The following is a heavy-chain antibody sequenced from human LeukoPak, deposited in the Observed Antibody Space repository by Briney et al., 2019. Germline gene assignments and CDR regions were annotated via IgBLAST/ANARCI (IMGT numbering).Heavy chain of an antibody. CDR1: GITVSSNY. V-gene: IGHV3-53*01. CDR2: IYSGGST. J-gene: IGHJ5*02. CDR3: AKSRPSYSSSWYDH. Sequence: QPGGSLRLSCAASGITVSSNYMNWVRQAPGKGLEWVAIIYSGGSTYYADSVKGRFTISRDNSKNTLYLQMNSLRAEDTAVYYCAKSRPSYSSSWYDHWGQGTLVTVSS. D-gene: IGHD6-13*01.